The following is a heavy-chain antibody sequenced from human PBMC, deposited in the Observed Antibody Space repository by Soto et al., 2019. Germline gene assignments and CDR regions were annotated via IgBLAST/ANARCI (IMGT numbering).Heavy chain of an antibody. Sequence: SETLSLSCTVSGGSISSRSDYGGWIRQPPGKGLEWIGSIYYSGSTYYNPSLKSRVTISVDTSKNQFSLKLSSVTAADTAVYYCARHGDYVWGSYRFPLPFDYWGQGTLVTVSS. V-gene: IGHV4-39*01. CDR3: ARHGDYVWGSYRFPLPFDY. D-gene: IGHD3-16*02. J-gene: IGHJ4*02. CDR1: GGSISSRSDY. CDR2: IYYSGST.